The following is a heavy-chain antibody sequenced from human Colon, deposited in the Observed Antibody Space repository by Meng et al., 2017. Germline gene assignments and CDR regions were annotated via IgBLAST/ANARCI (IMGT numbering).Heavy chain of an antibody. Sequence: QITLNETGPALVKPTQTVTLTCTFPGFSPTTSGVSVAWIRQPPGEGLEWHALIYWDDDKRYSPSLKNRLANTKDTSKNQVVLTMTNMDPMDTGTYYSAHSPQGYFDYWGPGTLVTVSS. CDR1: GFSPTTSGVS. CDR2: IYWDDDK. V-gene: IGHV2-5*02. J-gene: IGHJ4*02. CDR3: AHSPQGYFDY.